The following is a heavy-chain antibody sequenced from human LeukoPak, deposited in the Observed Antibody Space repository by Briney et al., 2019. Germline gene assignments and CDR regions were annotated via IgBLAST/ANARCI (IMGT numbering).Heavy chain of an antibody. CDR3: AAVAGLGNAFDI. J-gene: IGHJ3*02. Sequence: ASVKVSCKASDYTFTSYGISWVRQAPGQGLEWMGWINPNSGGTNYAQKFQGRVTMTRDTSISTAYMELSRLRSDDTAVYYCAAVAGLGNAFDIWGQGTMVTVSS. CDR1: DYTFTSYG. CDR2: INPNSGGT. D-gene: IGHD6-19*01. V-gene: IGHV1-2*02.